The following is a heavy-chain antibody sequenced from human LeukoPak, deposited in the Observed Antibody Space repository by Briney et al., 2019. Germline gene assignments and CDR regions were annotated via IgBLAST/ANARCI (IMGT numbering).Heavy chain of an antibody. CDR1: GFTFSTYA. D-gene: IGHD3-22*01. CDR2: IRSKGNGGAT. J-gene: IGHJ3*02. CDR3: IRDRGPRRWYYDSTTYDRDDAFEI. V-gene: IGHV3-49*03. Sequence: PGGSLRLSCAASGFTFSTYAMSWFRQAPGKGLEWVGFIRSKGNGGATEYAASVKGRFTISRDDSKSIAYLQMNSLKTEGTAVYYCIRDRGPRRWYYDSTTYDRDDAFEIWGHGTMVTVSS.